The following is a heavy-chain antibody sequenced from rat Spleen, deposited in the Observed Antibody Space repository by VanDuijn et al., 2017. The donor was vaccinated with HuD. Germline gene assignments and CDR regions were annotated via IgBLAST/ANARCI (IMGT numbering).Heavy chain of an antibody. D-gene: IGHD4-2*01. CDR2: IWNTGGT. V-gene: IGHV2-41*01. J-gene: IGHJ3*01. Sequence: QVQLKESGPGLVQPSQTLSLTCTVSGLSLTSNSISWIRQPPGKGLEWMGVIWNTGGTRYNSALKSRVTISKDTSKSQAFLKMNSLQTEDTATYYCARESPGEGSFAYWGQGTLVTVSS. CDR3: ARESPGEGSFAY. CDR1: GLSLTSNS.